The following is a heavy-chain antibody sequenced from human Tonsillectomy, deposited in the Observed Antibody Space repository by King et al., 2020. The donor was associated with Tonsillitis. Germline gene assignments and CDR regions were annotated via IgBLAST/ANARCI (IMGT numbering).Heavy chain of an antibody. CDR2: ISAFNGDT. V-gene: IGHV1-18*04. CDR3: AREIVASGSYYPDAFDM. Sequence: VQLVESGAEVKKPGASVKVSCKASGYTLTSYGISWVRQAPGQGLEWMGWISAFNGDTNYAQNLQARVTMTTDTSTSTAYMELRSLTSVDTAVYYCAREIVASGSYYPDAFDMGGQGTMVTVSS. D-gene: IGHD3-10*01. J-gene: IGHJ3*02. CDR1: GYTLTSYG.